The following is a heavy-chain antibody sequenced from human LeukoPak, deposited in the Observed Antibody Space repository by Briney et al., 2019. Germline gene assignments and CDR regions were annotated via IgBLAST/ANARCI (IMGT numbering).Heavy chain of an antibody. J-gene: IGHJ1*01. V-gene: IGHV3-23*01. Sequence: GGSLRLSCAASGFTFSRDAMSWVRQAPGKGLEWVSAISGSGGSTYYADSVKGRFTISRGNSKNTLYLQMNSLRAEDTAVYYCAKDEYSDAYKTWYFQHWGQGTLVTVSS. CDR2: ISGSGGST. CDR3: AKDEYSDAYKTWYFQH. D-gene: IGHD5-18*01. CDR1: GFTFSRDA.